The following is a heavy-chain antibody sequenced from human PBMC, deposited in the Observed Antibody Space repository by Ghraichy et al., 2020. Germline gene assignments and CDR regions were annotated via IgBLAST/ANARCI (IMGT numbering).Heavy chain of an antibody. D-gene: IGHD3-10*01. CDR2: IRYDGSNK. CDR3: AKDLVSITMVRGVIGYYYGMDV. CDR1: GFTFSSYG. Sequence: GGSLRLSCAASGFTFSSYGMHWVRQAPGKGLEWVAFIRYDGSNKYYADSVKGRFTISRDNSKNTLYLQMNSLRAEDTAVYYCAKDLVSITMVRGVIGYYYGMDVWGQGTTVTVSS. V-gene: IGHV3-30*02. J-gene: IGHJ6*02.